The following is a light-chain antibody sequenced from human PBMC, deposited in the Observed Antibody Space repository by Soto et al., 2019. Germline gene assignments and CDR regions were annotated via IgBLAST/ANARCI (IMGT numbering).Light chain of an antibody. V-gene: IGKV3-11*01. CDR3: KQRHMWPIT. Sequence: EIVMTQSPATLSVSPGERATLSCRASQSVRTYVAWYQQKAGQAPRLLIYDAYNRATGIQPRFSGSGSGTDFTLTISSLEPEDSAVYYCKQRHMWPITFGQGTRLEIK. CDR2: DAY. J-gene: IGKJ5*01. CDR1: QSVRTY.